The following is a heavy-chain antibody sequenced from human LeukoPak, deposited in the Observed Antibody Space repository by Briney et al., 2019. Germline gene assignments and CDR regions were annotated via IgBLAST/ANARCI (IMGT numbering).Heavy chain of an antibody. Sequence: GGSLRLSCAASGFTFSNHGMNWVRQAPGKGLEWVAFIRYDGSNKYYADSVKGRFTISRDNSKNTLYLQMNSLRAEDTAVYYCAKDAPYYYDSSGQIDYWGQGTLVTVSS. D-gene: IGHD3-22*01. J-gene: IGHJ4*02. CDR1: GFTFSNHG. CDR2: IRYDGSNK. CDR3: AKDAPYYYDSSGQIDY. V-gene: IGHV3-30*02.